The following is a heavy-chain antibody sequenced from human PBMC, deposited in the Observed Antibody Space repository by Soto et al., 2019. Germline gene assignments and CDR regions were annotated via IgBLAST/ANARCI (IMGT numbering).Heavy chain of an antibody. CDR1: GFTFSSYS. CDR2: ISSSSSYI. V-gene: IGHV3-21*01. Sequence: EVQLVESGGGLVKPGGSLRLSCAASGFTFSSYSMNWVRQAPGKGLEWVSSISSSSSYIYYADSVKGRFTISRDNAKNSLDLQMNRLRAEDTAVYYCARGEGDIVTGYKSNWFDPWGQGTLVTVSS. J-gene: IGHJ5*02. D-gene: IGHD3-9*01. CDR3: ARGEGDIVTGYKSNWFDP.